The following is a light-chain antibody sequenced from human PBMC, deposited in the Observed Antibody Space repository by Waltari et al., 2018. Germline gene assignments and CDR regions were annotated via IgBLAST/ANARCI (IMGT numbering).Light chain of an antibody. CDR1: NLGDKY. CDR2: QNN. Sequence: YELTQPPSVSVSPGQTASITCSGDNLGDKYACWYQQKPGQSPVLVIYQNNKRPSGIPERFSGSNSGNTATLTISGTQAMDEADYYCQAWDSSTVVFGGGTKLTVL. CDR3: QAWDSSTVV. J-gene: IGLJ2*01. V-gene: IGLV3-1*01.